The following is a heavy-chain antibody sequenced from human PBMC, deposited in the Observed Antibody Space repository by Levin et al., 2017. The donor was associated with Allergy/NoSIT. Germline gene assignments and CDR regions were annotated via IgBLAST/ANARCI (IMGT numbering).Heavy chain of an antibody. CDR2: ISPNSGGT. V-gene: IGHV1-2*02. CDR3: TRGRSQTSSSYIEYH. CDR1: GYTFTDYY. J-gene: IGHJ4*02. D-gene: IGHD6-6*01. Sequence: GESLKISCKASGYTFTDYYMHWVRQAPGQGLEWMGWISPNSGGTNFAQKFQGRVTMTRDTSISTVYMELSRLSSDDTAVYYCTRGRSQTSSSYIEYHWGQGTLVTVSS.